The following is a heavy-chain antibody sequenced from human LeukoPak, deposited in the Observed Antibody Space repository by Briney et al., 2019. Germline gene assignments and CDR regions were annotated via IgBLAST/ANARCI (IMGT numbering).Heavy chain of an antibody. Sequence: SETLSLTCTVSGGSISSSSYYWSWIRQPPGKGLEWIGEINHSGSTNYNPSLKSRVTISVDTSKNQFSLKLSSVTAADTAVYYCARRRAPLYYDILTGTGAFDIWGQGTMVTVSS. CDR2: INHSGST. D-gene: IGHD3-9*01. V-gene: IGHV4-39*07. CDR1: GGSISSSSYY. CDR3: ARRRAPLYYDILTGTGAFDI. J-gene: IGHJ3*02.